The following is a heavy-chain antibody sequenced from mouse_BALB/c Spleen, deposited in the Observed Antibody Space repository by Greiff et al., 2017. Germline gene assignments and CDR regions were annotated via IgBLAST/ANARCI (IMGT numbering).Heavy chain of an antibody. V-gene: IGHV1-69*02. CDR2: IDPSDSYT. J-gene: IGHJ3*01. Sequence: VQLQQPGAELVKPGASVKLSCKASGYTFTSYWMHWVKQRPGQGLEWIGEIDPSDSYTNYNQKFKGKATLAVDKSSSTAYMQLCSLTSEDSAVYYGARDNYDTASWFAYWGQGTLVTVSA. D-gene: IGHD2-12*01. CDR1: GYTFTSYW. CDR3: ARDNYDTASWFAY.